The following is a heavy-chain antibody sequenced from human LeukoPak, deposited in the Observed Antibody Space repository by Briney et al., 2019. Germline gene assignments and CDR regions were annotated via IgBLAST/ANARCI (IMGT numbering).Heavy chain of an antibody. CDR3: ARDTVNGPFVISLDL. V-gene: IGHV3-48*03. J-gene: IGHJ4*02. CDR1: GFSFSNYP. CDR2: ISSDENTE. Sequence: GGSLRLSCAAAGFSFSNYPMNWVRQAPGKGLEWVSHISSDENTESYVDAPRGRFTMSRDNAKNSLFLLINNLRVEDTAVYYCARDTVNGPFVISLDLWGQGALVTVSS. D-gene: IGHD2-8*01.